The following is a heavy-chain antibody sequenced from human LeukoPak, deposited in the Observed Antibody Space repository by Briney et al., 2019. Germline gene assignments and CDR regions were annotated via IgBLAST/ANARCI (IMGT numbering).Heavy chain of an antibody. Sequence: ASVKVSCKASGDTFTGYYMHWVRQAPGQGLEWMGWINPNSGGTNYAQKFQGRVTMTRDTSISTAYMELNRLRSDDTAVYYCATGGTQQWLPLDYWGQGTLVTVSS. CDR1: GDTFTGYY. D-gene: IGHD6-19*01. V-gene: IGHV1-2*02. J-gene: IGHJ4*02. CDR2: INPNSGGT. CDR3: ATGGTQQWLPLDY.